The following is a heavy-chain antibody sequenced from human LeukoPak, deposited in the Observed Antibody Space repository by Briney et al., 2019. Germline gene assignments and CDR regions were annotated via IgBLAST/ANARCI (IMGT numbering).Heavy chain of an antibody. V-gene: IGHV3-23*01. CDR1: GFTFSSYA. D-gene: IGHD2-2*01. CDR3: AKDRGVVPAYFDY. J-gene: IGHJ4*02. CDR2: ISGSGGST. Sequence: GGSLRLSCAASGFTFSSYAMSWVRQAPGKGLEWVSAISGSGGSTYYADSVKGRFTIFRDNSKNTLYLQMNSLRAEDTAVYYCAKDRGVVPAYFDYWGQGTLVTVSS.